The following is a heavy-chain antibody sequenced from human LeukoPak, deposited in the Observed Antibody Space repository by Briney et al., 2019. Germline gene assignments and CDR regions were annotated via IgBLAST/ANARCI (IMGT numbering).Heavy chain of an antibody. D-gene: IGHD3-10*01. Sequence: GASVKVSCKASGYTFPSYYMHWVRQAPGQGLEWMGIINPSGGSTSYAQKFQGRVTMTRDTSTSTVYMELSSLRSEDTAVYYCARGRRSGSYYYDAFDIWGQGTMVSVSS. V-gene: IGHV1-46*01. CDR3: ARGRRSGSYYYDAFDI. CDR2: INPSGGST. J-gene: IGHJ3*02. CDR1: GYTFPSYY.